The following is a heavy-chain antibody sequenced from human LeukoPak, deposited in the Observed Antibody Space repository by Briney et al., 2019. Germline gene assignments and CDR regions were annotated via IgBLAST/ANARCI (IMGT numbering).Heavy chain of an antibody. CDR2: IIPIFGTA. D-gene: IGHD2-2*02. V-gene: IGHV1-69*05. J-gene: IGHJ5*02. Sequence: GASVKVSRKASGGTFSSYAIIWVRQAPGQGLEWMGGIIPIFGTANYAQKFQGRVTITTDESTSTAYMELSSLRSEDTAVYYCARAISSTSCYTCWFDPWGQGTLVTVSS. CDR1: GGTFSSYA. CDR3: ARAISSTSCYTCWFDP.